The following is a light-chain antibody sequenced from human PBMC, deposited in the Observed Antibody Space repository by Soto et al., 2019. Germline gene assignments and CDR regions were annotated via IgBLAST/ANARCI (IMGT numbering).Light chain of an antibody. J-gene: IGLJ2*01. V-gene: IGLV2-14*01. CDR1: SSDVGAYKY. CDR2: EVS. Sequence: QSALTQPASVSGSPGQSITISCTGTSSDVGAYKYVSWYQQHQGKAPKLMIYEVSNRPSGVSNRFSGSKSGNTASLTISGLQAEHEADYYCSSYTSSTHVVFGGGTKLTVL. CDR3: SSYTSSTHVV.